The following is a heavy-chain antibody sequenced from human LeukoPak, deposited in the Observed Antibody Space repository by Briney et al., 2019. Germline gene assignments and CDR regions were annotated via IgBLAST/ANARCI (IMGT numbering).Heavy chain of an antibody. V-gene: IGHV3-23*01. J-gene: IGHJ4*02. CDR3: ARGGYDVYDHFDY. Sequence: GGSLRLSCAASGFTFSSHGMGWVRQPPGKGLEWVSGIGGRGRNTYYADSVKGRFTISRDNSKNRLFLQMNSLRVEDTAVYYCARGGYDVYDHFDYWGQGTLVTVSS. CDR1: GFTFSSHG. D-gene: IGHD5/OR15-5a*01. CDR2: IGGRGRNT.